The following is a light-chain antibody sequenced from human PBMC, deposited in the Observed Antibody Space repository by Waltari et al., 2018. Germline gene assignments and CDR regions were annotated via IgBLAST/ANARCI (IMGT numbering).Light chain of an antibody. CDR1: QDIGTW. J-gene: IGKJ4*01. CDR2: AAA. Sequence: DIQMTQSPSSVSASVGDRVSLTCRASQDIGTWFAWYQHKPGKAPKLLIYAAAKLQSGVPSRCSGHGLGTDFTLTIDSLQPEDFATYYCQQANSFPPGVTFGGGTKVE. V-gene: IGKV1D-12*01. CDR3: QQANSFPPGVT.